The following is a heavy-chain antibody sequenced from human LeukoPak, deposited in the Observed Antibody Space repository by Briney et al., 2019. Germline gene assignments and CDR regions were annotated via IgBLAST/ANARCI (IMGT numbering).Heavy chain of an antibody. CDR3: AKVMAAAGTKQFDDAFDV. D-gene: IGHD6-13*01. Sequence: GRSLRLSCAASGFTFDDYAMHWVRQAPGKGLEWVSGISWNSGSIGYADSVKRRFTISRDNAKTSLYLQMNSLRAEDMPLYYCAKVMAAAGTKQFDDAFDVGXQGXMXTXSX. J-gene: IGHJ3*01. V-gene: IGHV3-9*03. CDR2: ISWNSGSI. CDR1: GFTFDDYA.